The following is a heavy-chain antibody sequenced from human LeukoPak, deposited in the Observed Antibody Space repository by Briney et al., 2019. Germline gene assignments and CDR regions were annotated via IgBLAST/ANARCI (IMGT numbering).Heavy chain of an antibody. V-gene: IGHV4-38-2*02. D-gene: IGHD2-21*01. J-gene: IGHJ4*02. CDR3: ARVSVGVPTTRFDY. CDR1: GYSISSGYY. Sequence: PSETLSLTCTVSGYSISSGYYWGWIRQPPGKGLEWIGSIYHSGSTYYNPSLKSRVTISVDTSKNQFSLKLSSVTAADTAVYYCARVSVGVPTTRFDYWGQGTLVTVSS. CDR2: IYHSGST.